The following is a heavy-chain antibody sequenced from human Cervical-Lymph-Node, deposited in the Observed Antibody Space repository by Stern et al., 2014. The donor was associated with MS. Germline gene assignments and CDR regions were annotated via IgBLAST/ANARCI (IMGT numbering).Heavy chain of an antibody. D-gene: IGHD5-18*01. CDR3: VTGREYMSGQPDFDY. CDR2: ISYDGSNT. Sequence: QVPLVQSGGGVVQPGRSLRLSCEASGFRFSSYGIHWVRQAPGKGLEWVAVISYDGSNTHYGVSVKGRFTISRDNSKNMLFLHMNSLSAEDTAVYYCVTGREYMSGQPDFDYWGQGALVTVTS. V-gene: IGHV3-30*03. CDR1: GFRFSSYG. J-gene: IGHJ4*02.